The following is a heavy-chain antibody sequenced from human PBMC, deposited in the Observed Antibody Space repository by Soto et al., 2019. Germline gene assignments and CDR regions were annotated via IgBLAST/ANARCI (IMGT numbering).Heavy chain of an antibody. CDR2: IYSGGST. V-gene: IGHV3-53*01. CDR3: ARDLVAAAGISYGMDV. J-gene: IGHJ6*01. Sequence: GGSLGVSCVASDFTVSINYMSWVRQAPGKGLEWVSVIYSGGSTYYADSVKGRFTISRDNSKNTLYLQMNSLRAEDTAVYYCARDLVAAAGISYGMDVWGHGTPVTVSS. CDR1: DFTVSINY. D-gene: IGHD6-13*01.